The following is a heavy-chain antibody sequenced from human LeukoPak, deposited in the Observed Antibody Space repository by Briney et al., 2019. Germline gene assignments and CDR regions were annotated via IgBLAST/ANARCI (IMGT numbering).Heavy chain of an antibody. CDR2: ISGSGGTT. CDR1: GFTFSSYA. CDR3: AKDADSSGYQLSDY. V-gene: IGHV3-23*01. D-gene: IGHD3-22*01. J-gene: IGHJ4*02. Sequence: GGSLRLSCAASGFTFSSYAMSWVRQAPGKGLEGVSSISGSGGTTYYADSVRGRFTISRDNSKNTLDLQMNSLRAEDTAIYYCAKDADSSGYQLSDYWGQGTLVTVSS.